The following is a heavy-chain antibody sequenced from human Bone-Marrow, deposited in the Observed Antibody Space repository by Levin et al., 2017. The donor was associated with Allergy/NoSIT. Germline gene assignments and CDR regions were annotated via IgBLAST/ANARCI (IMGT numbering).Heavy chain of an antibody. V-gene: IGHV4-38-2*01. CDR1: GYSISSDYY. Sequence: PSETLSLTCAVSGYSISSDYYWGWIRQPPGKGLEWIGNINESGKTNYNPSLKSRVTISVDTSKNQFSLRLTSVTAADTAVYYCARCPSGSYPTRCDYWGQGTLVTVSS. D-gene: IGHD1-26*01. J-gene: IGHJ4*02. CDR3: ARCPSGSYPTRCDY. CDR2: INESGKT.